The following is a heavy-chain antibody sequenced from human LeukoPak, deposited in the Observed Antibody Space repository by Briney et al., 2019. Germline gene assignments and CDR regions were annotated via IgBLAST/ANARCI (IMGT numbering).Heavy chain of an antibody. D-gene: IGHD2-2*01. CDR2: INHSGST. J-gene: IGHJ5*02. CDR3: ATLVVPAAPQISNWFDP. CDR1: GGSFSGYY. V-gene: IGHV4-34*01. Sequence: PSETLSLTCAVYGGSFSGYYWSWIRQPPGKGLEWIGEINHSGSTNYNPSLKSRVTISVDTSKNQFSLKLSSVTAADTAVYYCATLVVPAAPQISNWFDPWGQGTLVTVSS.